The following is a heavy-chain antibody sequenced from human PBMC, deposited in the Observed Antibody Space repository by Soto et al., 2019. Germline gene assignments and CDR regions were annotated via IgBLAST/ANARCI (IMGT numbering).Heavy chain of an antibody. V-gene: IGHV4-34*01. CDR1: GGSFSGYY. J-gene: IGHJ4*02. CDR3: ARYGYDYIWGSYRSKTAYYFDY. CDR2: INHSGST. Sequence: SETLSLTCAVYGGSFSGYYWSWIRQPPGKGLEWIGEINHSGSTNYNPSLKSRVTISVDTSKNQFSLKLSSVTAADTAVYYCARYGYDYIWGSYRSKTAYYFDYWVQGTLVSVSS. D-gene: IGHD3-16*02.